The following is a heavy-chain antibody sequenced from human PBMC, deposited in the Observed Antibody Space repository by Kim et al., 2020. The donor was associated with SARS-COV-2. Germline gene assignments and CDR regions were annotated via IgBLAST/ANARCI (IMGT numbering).Heavy chain of an antibody. J-gene: IGHJ3*02. Sequence: ASVKVSCKASGYTFTSYGISWVRQAPGQGLEWMGWISAYNGNTNYARKLQGRVTMPPDTSTSTAYMELRSLRSDDTAVYYCARVGAAAADDAFESWGQGTLVTASS. D-gene: IGHD6-13*01. V-gene: IGHV1-18*04. CDR1: GYTFTSYG. CDR3: ARVGAAAADDAFES. CDR2: ISAYNGNT.